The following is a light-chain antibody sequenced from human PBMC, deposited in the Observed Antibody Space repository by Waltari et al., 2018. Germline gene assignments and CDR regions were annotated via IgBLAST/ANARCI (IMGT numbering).Light chain of an antibody. CDR3: FSYRRSSTWV. Sequence: QSALTQPASVSGSPGQSIPISCTGTSSDVGGYDYVPWYQQHPGKAPKLLIYDVTKRPSGVSNRFSGSKSANTASLTISGLQAEDEADYYCFSYRRSSTWVFGEGTKLTVL. CDR1: SSDVGGYDY. J-gene: IGLJ3*02. CDR2: DVT. V-gene: IGLV2-14*03.